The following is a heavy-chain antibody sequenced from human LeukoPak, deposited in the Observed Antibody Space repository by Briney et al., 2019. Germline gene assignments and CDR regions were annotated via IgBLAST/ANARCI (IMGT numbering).Heavy chain of an antibody. CDR2: IYTSRST. D-gene: IGHD3-3*01. J-gene: IGHJ6*03. Sequence: NPSETLSLTCTVSGGSISSGSYYWSWIRQPAGKGLEWIGRIYTSRSTNYNPSLKSRVTISVDTSKNQFSLKLSSVTAADTAVYYCARAGEFLEWLPSYMDVWGKGTTVTVSS. CDR3: ARAGEFLEWLPSYMDV. CDR1: GGSISSGSYY. V-gene: IGHV4-61*02.